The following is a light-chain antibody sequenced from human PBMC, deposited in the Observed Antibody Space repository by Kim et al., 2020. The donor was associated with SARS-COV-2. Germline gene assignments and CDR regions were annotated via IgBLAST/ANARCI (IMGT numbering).Light chain of an antibody. Sequence: EIVLTQSPDFQSVTPKEKVTITCRASQSIGNTLHWFQQKPDQSPKLLIKYASQSLSGVHSRFSGSGSGTDFTLTISSLEAEDGATYYCHQSYSLPLSFGGRTKVDIK. CDR2: YAS. CDR3: HQSYSLPLS. J-gene: IGKJ4*01. V-gene: IGKV6-21*01. CDR1: QSIGNT.